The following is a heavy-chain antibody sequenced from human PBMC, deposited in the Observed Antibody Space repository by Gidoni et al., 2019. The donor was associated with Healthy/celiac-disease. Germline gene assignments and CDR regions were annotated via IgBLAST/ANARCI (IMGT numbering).Heavy chain of an antibody. D-gene: IGHD3-3*01. J-gene: IGHJ4*02. CDR3: ARTVGYDFWSGYLGPYRYYFDY. Sequence: QVQLQESGPGLVKPSQTLSLTCTVSGGSISRGGYYWSWIRQHPGKGLEWIGYIYYSGSTYYNPSLKSRVTISVDTSKNQFSLKLSSVTAADTAVYYCARTVGYDFWSGYLGPYRYYFDYWGQGTLVTVSS. CDR2: IYYSGST. V-gene: IGHV4-31*03. CDR1: GGSISRGGYY.